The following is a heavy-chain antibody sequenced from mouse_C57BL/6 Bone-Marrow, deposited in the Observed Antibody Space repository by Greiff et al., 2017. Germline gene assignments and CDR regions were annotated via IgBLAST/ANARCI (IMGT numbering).Heavy chain of an antibody. J-gene: IGHJ3*01. CDR1: GYTFTSYW. V-gene: IGHV1-7*01. CDR2: INPSSGYT. Sequence: VQLQQSGAELVKPGASVKMSCKASGYTFTSYWMHWVKQRPGQGLEWIGYINPSSGYTKYNQKFKDKATLTVAKSSSTAYMQLSSLTSEDSAVYDCASTEFAYGGQGTRVTVSA. CDR3: ASTEFAY.